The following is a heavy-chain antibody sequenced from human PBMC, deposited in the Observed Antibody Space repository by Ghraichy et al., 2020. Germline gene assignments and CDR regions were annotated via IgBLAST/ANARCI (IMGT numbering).Heavy chain of an antibody. CDR2: IIPIFGTA. CDR1: EGTFSSYA. D-gene: IGHD6-13*01. Sequence: SVKVSCKASEGTFSSYAISWVRQAPGQGLEWMGGIIPIFGTANYAQKFQGRVTITADESTSTAYMELSSLRSEDTAVYYCARDWSSSWFPTPGDAFDIWGQGTMVTVSS. CDR3: ARDWSSSWFPTPGDAFDI. J-gene: IGHJ3*02. V-gene: IGHV1-69*01.